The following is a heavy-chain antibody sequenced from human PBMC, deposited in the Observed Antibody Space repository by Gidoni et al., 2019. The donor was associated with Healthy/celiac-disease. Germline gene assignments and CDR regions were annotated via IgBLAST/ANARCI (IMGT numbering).Heavy chain of an antibody. D-gene: IGHD2-2*01. CDR3: ARGAIVVVPAAIQLDYYYYGMDV. CDR2: IYYSGST. V-gene: IGHV4-31*03. CDR1: GGSISSGGYY. J-gene: IGHJ6*02. Sequence: QVQLQESGPGLVKPSQTLSLTCTVSGGSISSGGYYWSWIRQHPGKGLEWIGYIYYSGSTYYSPSLKSRVTMSVDTSKNQFSLKLSSVTTADTAVYYCARGAIVVVPAAIQLDYYYYGMDVWGQGTTVTVSS.